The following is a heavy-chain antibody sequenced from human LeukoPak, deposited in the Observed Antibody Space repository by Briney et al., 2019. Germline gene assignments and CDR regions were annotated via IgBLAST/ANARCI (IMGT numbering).Heavy chain of an antibody. CDR3: ARGKGILTGYYIPFDY. J-gene: IGHJ4*02. CDR1: GFTFSSYG. Sequence: GGSLRLSCAPSGFTFSSYGMHWVRQARGKGLEWVAVIWYDGSNKYYADSVKGRFTISRDNYKNTLYLQMDSLRAEDTAVYYCARGKGILTGYYIPFDYWGQGTLVTVSS. V-gene: IGHV3-33*01. CDR2: IWYDGSNK. D-gene: IGHD3-9*01.